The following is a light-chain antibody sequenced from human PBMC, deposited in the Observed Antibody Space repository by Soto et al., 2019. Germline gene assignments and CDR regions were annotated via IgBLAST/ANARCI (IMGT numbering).Light chain of an antibody. CDR3: GSWDSSRSPYV. CDR2: DDN. V-gene: IGLV1-51*01. Sequence: QSVLTQPPSVSAAPGQNVTISCSGSSSNIGGNSVSWYQQLPGTAPKLLIYDDNKRPSGIPDRFSGSKSGTSATLGITGLQSGDEADYYCGSWDSSRSPYVYGTGTKVTVL. CDR1: SSNIGGNS. J-gene: IGLJ1*01.